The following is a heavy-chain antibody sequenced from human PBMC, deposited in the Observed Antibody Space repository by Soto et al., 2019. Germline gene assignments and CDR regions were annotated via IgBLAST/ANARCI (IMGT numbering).Heavy chain of an antibody. CDR3: ASSLLTPFDY. D-gene: IGHD7-27*01. Sequence: GGSLRLSCAASGFTFSSYWMHWVRQAPEKGLVWVSRIISDGSSTFYADSVKCRFTISRDNAKNTLYLQMNSLRAEDTAVYYCASSLLTPFDYWGQGTLVTVSS. CDR2: IISDGSST. CDR1: GFTFSSYW. V-gene: IGHV3-74*01. J-gene: IGHJ4*02.